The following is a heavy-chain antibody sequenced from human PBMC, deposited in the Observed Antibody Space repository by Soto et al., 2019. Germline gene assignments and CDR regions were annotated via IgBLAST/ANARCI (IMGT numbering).Heavy chain of an antibody. Sequence: QLQLQESGPGLVKPSETLSLTCTVSGGSISSSSYYWGWIRQPPGKGLEWIGSIYYSGSTYYNPSLKSRVTISVDTSKNQFSLKLSSVTAADTAVYYCARRYFDWLNARFDPWGQGTLVTVSS. CDR1: GGSISSSSYY. CDR3: ARRYFDWLNARFDP. J-gene: IGHJ5*02. V-gene: IGHV4-39*01. CDR2: IYYSGST. D-gene: IGHD3-9*01.